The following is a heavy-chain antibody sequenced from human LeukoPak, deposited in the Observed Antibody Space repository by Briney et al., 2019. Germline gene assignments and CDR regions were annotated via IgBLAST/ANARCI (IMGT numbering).Heavy chain of an antibody. CDR3: ARDPSPKYYDFWSGYSPEPAYYYYYMDV. Sequence: ASVKVSCKASGYTFTGYYMHWVRQAPGQGLEWMGWINPNSGGTNYAQKFQGRVTMTRDTSISTAYMELSRLRSDDTAVYYCARDPSPKYYDFWSGYSPEPAYYYYYMDVWGKGTTVTVS. CDR1: GYTFTGYY. J-gene: IGHJ6*03. V-gene: IGHV1-2*02. CDR2: INPNSGGT. D-gene: IGHD3-3*01.